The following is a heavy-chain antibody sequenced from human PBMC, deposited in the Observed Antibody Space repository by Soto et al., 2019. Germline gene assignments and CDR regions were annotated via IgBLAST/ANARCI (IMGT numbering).Heavy chain of an antibody. CDR2: IWSDGSYK. Sequence: QVQLVESGGGVVQPGRSLRLSCAASGFTFSTYGMHWVRQAPGKGLEWVAVIWSDGSYKDYADSREGRFTISRDNSKNTLYLQMNSLRADDTALYYCARDLESGSYAYWGQGTLVTVSS. J-gene: IGHJ4*02. CDR3: ARDLESGSYAY. D-gene: IGHD1-26*01. CDR1: GFTFSTYG. V-gene: IGHV3-33*01.